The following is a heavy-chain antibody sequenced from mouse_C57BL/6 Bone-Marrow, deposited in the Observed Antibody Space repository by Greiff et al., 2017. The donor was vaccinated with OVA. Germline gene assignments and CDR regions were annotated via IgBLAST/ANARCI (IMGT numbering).Heavy chain of an antibody. J-gene: IGHJ3*01. Sequence: EVQLQQSGPELVKPGASVKISCKASGYSFTGYYMNWVKQSPEKSLEWIGEINPSTGGTTYNQKFKAKATLTVDKSSSTAYMQLKSLTSDDSAVYYCARRAYWGQGTLVTVSA. CDR2: INPSTGGT. V-gene: IGHV1-42*01. CDR3: ARRAY. CDR1: GYSFTGYY.